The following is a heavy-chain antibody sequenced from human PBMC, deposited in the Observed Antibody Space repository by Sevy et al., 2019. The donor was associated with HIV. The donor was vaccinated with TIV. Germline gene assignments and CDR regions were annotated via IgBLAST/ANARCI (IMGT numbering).Heavy chain of an antibody. D-gene: IGHD2-2*01. CDR3: ARAPLVPAAADY. Sequence: GGSLRLSCAASGFTFNSYWMSWVRQAPGKGLEWLANIKEDGSETKYVDSVKGRFTISRDNAKNSLYLQMNSLTAEDTAVYYCARAPLVPAAADYWGQGILVTVSS. CDR1: GFTFNSYW. J-gene: IGHJ4*02. CDR2: IKEDGSET. V-gene: IGHV3-7*01.